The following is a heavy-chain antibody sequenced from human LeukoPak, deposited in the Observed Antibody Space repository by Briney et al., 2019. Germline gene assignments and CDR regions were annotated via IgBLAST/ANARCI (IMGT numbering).Heavy chain of an antibody. D-gene: IGHD4-17*01. V-gene: IGHV3-23*01. CDR3: TTDSPYHDYGDYGFDY. CDR2: ISGSGGST. CDR1: GFTFSSYA. Sequence: GGSLRLSCAASGFTFSSYAMSWVRQAPGKGLEWVSAISGSGGSTYYADSVKGRFTISRDNSKNTLYLQMNSLKTEDTAVYYCTTDSPYHDYGDYGFDYWGQGTLVTVSS. J-gene: IGHJ4*02.